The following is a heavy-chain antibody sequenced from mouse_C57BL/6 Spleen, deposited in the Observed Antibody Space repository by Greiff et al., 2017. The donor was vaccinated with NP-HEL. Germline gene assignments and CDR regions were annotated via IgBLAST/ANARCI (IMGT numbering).Heavy chain of an antibody. D-gene: IGHD1-1*01. CDR2: IYPGSGST. Sequence: QVQLQQPGAVLVKPGASVKMSCKASGYTFTSYWITWVKQRPGQGLEWIGDIYPGSGSTNYNEKFKSKATLTVDTSSSTAYMQLSSLTSEDSAVYYCARVYGSSYVYYYAMDYWGQGTSVTVSS. CDR1: GYTFTSYW. CDR3: ARVYGSSYVYYYAMDY. V-gene: IGHV1-55*01. J-gene: IGHJ4*01.